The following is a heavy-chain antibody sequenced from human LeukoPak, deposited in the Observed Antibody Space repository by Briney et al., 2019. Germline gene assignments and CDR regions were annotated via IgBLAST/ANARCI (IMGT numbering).Heavy chain of an antibody. D-gene: IGHD3-22*01. CDR1: GYSFTTYW. J-gene: IGHJ5*02. CDR2: IYPVVCDT. V-gene: IGHV5-51*01. CDR3: ARRGLSGYYYWFDP. Sequence: GESLKISCKGSGYSFTTYWIAWVRQMPGKGLGWMGVIYPVVCDTRYSPSFQGQVTISADKSITTTYLQWSSLKASDTAMYYCARRGLSGYYYWFDPWGQGPLVTVSS.